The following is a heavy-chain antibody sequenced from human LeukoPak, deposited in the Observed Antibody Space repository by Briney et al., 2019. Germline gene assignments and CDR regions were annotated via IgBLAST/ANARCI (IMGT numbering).Heavy chain of an antibody. V-gene: IGHV3-7*03. CDR1: GFTFGKYW. J-gene: IGHJ4*02. CDR3: ARDQYDTWSRRGNFDS. D-gene: IGHD3-3*01. CDR2: MKLDGSEK. Sequence: SGGSLRLSCVASGFTFGKYWMSWVRQAPGKGLEWVANMKLDGSEKNYVDSVKGRFTISRDNTKNSLYLQMNSLRVEDTAVFYCARDQYDTWSRRGNFDSWGQGTLVTVSS.